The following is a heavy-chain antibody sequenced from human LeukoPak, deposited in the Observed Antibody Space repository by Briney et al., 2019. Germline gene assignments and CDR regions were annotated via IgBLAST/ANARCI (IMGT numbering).Heavy chain of an antibody. CDR1: GVSFSSGSYY. V-gene: IGHV4-61*01. J-gene: IGHJ6*03. Sequence: PAETLSLTCTVSGVSFSSGSYYWSWIRQPPGKGLEWVVYIYYSGRTNYSPSLKSRVTISVDTSKNQFSLKLSSVTAADTAVYYCATLVDATTPLSYYFIGVWGKGTTVTVSS. D-gene: IGHD4-11*01. CDR2: IYYSGRT. CDR3: ATLVDATTPLSYYFIGV.